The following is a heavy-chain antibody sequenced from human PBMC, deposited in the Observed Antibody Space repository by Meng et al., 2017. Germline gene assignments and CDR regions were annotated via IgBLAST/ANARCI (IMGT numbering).Heavy chain of an antibody. V-gene: IGHV1-2*06. CDR2: INPDCSGT. J-gene: IGHJ4*02. Sequence: GEGLYSGCEWTTCGHLVVEPCRALGSSFPREYMHWVARAPVQWLGWMGRINPDCSGTNNAQKFQGRVSMTRETAISTAYMEVRRPRSGDTAVYYCARDLGSGRVILHFEYWGQQTLVTVSS. CDR3: ARDLGSGRVILHFEY. D-gene: IGHD3-3*01. CDR1: GSSFPREY.